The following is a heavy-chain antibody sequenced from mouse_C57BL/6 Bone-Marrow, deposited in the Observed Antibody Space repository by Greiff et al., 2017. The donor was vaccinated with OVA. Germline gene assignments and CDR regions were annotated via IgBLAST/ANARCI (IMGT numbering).Heavy chain of an antibody. D-gene: IGHD1-1*01. CDR3: ATGGSSRFAY. CDR2: LNPNNGGT. V-gene: IGHV1-26*01. Sequence: EVQLQQSGPELVKPGASVKISCKASGYTFTDYYMNWVKPSHGKSLEWIGALNPNNGGTSYNPKFKGTATMTVDKSSSTAYMELRSLTSEDSAVYYCATGGSSRFAYWGQGTLVTVSA. CDR1: GYTFTDYY. J-gene: IGHJ3*01.